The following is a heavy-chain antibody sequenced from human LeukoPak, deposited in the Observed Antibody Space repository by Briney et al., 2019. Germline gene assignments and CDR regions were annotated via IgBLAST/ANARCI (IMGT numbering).Heavy chain of an antibody. J-gene: IGHJ4*02. V-gene: IGHV1-18*01. CDR2: ISAYNGNT. CDR1: GYTFTSYG. D-gene: IGHD4-17*01. Sequence: GASVKVSCKASGYTFTSYGIRWVRQAPGQGLEWMGWISAYNGNTNYAQKLQGRVNMTTDTSTSTAYMELRSLRSDAKAVYYCATEQRTYGDLQDYWGQGTLVTVSS. CDR3: ATEQRTYGDLQDY.